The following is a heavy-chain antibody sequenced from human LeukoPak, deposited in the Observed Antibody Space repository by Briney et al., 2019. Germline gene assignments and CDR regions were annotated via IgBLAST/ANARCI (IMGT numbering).Heavy chain of an antibody. D-gene: IGHD4-23*01. J-gene: IGHJ4*02. CDR3: ARALDGSGGD. CDR2: IKQDGSEK. V-gene: IGHV3-7*01. Sequence: GGSLRLSCVASGFIFRSYWMSWVRQAPGKGLEWVANIKQDGSEKYYVDSVKGRFTISRDNAKNSLYLQMNSPRAEDTAVYYCARALDGSGGDWGQGTLVTVSS. CDR1: GFIFRSYW.